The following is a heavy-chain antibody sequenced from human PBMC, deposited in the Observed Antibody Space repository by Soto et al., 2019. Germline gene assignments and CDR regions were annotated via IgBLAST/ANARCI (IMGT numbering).Heavy chain of an antibody. CDR1: GGTFSSSA. V-gene: IGHV1-18*01. Sequence: ASVKASCKAPGGTFSSSASSWVRQAPGQGLEWMGWISAYNGNTNYAQKLQGRVTMTTDTSTSTAYMELRSLRSDDTAVYSCARESPPADYWGQGTLVIVSS. CDR2: ISAYNGNT. J-gene: IGHJ4*02. CDR3: ARESPPADY.